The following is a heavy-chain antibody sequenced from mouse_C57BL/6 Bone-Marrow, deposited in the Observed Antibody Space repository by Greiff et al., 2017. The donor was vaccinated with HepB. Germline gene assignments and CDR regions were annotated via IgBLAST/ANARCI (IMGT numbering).Heavy chain of an antibody. D-gene: IGHD1-1*01. J-gene: IGHJ3*01. CDR2: IDPSDSYT. Sequence: QVQLQQPGAELVMPGASVKLSCKASGYTFTSYWMHWVKQRPGQGLEWIGEIDPSDSYTNYNQKFKGKSTLTVDKSSSTAYMQLSSLTSEDSAVYYCARGVYYGSSWFAYWGQGTLVTVSA. CDR1: GYTFTSYW. V-gene: IGHV1-69*01. CDR3: ARGVYYGSSWFAY.